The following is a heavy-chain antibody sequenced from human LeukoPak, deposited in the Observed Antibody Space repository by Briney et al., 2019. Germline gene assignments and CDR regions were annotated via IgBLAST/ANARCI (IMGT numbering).Heavy chain of an antibody. D-gene: IGHD2-15*01. V-gene: IGHV3-23*01. CDR3: ARVAIDGNCYQSDY. CDR2: ISGRDIST. CDR1: GFTFSNYA. Sequence: GGSLRLSCVASGFTFSNYAMTWVRQTPGKGLEWVSTISGRDISTYYPDSVKGRFTISRDNSKNTLCLQMNNLRAEDTAVYYCARVAIDGNCYQSDYWGQGALVTVSS. J-gene: IGHJ4*02.